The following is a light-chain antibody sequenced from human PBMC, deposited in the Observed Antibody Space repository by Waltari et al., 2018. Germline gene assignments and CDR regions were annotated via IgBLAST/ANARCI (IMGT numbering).Light chain of an antibody. CDR2: HAS. CDR1: QSVGRY. Sequence: SCRASQSVGRYLVWYQQKPGQAPRLLIYHASIRATGIPDRFSGSGSGTDFSLTISRLEPEDFAVYYCQKYESLPATFGQGTKVEI. CDR3: QKYESLPAT. J-gene: IGKJ1*01. V-gene: IGKV3-20*01.